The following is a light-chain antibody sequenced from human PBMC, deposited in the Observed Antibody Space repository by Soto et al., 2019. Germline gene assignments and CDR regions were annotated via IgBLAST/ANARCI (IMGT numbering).Light chain of an antibody. V-gene: IGKV1-39*01. CDR1: QSISLY. Sequence: DIQMTQSPSSLSASVGDRVTITCRASQSISLYLNWYQQTPGKAPKLLISAASNLQSGVPSRFSGSGSGTDFTLTISSLRPEDFATYYCHQTTSSPFTFGPGTRVEIK. CDR2: AAS. CDR3: HQTTSSPFT. J-gene: IGKJ3*01.